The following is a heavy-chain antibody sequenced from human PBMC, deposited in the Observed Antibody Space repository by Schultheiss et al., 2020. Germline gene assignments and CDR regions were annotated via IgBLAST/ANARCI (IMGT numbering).Heavy chain of an antibody. V-gene: IGHV3-30-3*01. Sequence: GESLKISCAASGFTFSSYAMHWVRQAPGKGLEWVAVISYDGSNKYYADSVKGRFTISRDNSKNTLYLQMNSLRAEDTAVYYCARIQTRSGWERLDYYYYGMDVWGQGTTVTVSS. CDR1: GFTFSSYA. J-gene: IGHJ6*02. CDR3: ARIQTRSGWERLDYYYYGMDV. D-gene: IGHD1-26*01. CDR2: ISYDGSNK.